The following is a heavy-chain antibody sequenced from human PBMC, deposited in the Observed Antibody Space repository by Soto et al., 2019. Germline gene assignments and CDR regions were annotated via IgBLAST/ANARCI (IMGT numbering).Heavy chain of an antibody. D-gene: IGHD6-25*01. J-gene: IGHJ6*02. Sequence: QGQLVESGGGVVQPGRSLRLSCAASGCTFSRYGMHWVRQAPGKGLEWVAVISYDGSNKYYADSVKGRFTISRDNSKNTLFLQMNSLRAEDTAVYYCAKDLLRPGRAYGMDVWGQGTTVTVSS. CDR3: AKDLLRPGRAYGMDV. CDR2: ISYDGSNK. CDR1: GCTFSRYG. V-gene: IGHV3-30*18.